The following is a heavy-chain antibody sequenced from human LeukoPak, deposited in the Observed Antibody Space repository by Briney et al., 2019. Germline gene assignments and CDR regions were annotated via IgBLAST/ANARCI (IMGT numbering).Heavy chain of an antibody. D-gene: IGHD7-27*01. Sequence: GGCLRLSCAASGFTFSSYEMNWVRPAPGKGLGWVSFISSSGNTIYYADSVKGRFIISRDNAKNSLYLQMNSLRTEDTAVYYCARERPGEDTFDIWGQGTMVTVSS. CDR3: ARERPGEDTFDI. J-gene: IGHJ3*02. V-gene: IGHV3-48*03. CDR2: ISSSGNTI. CDR1: GFTFSSYE.